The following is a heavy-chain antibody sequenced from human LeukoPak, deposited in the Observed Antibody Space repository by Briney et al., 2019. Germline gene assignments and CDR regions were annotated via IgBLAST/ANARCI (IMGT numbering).Heavy chain of an antibody. CDR1: GFIFSSYA. J-gene: IGHJ4*02. CDR2: LSSDGSYE. D-gene: IGHD3-10*01. V-gene: IGHV3-30*01. CDR3: VRDSTYYYGSGSSGPHHFDN. Sequence: GRSLRLSCAASGFIFSSYAMHWVRQAPGKGLEWVSILSSDGSYEYYADSVKGRFTISRDNSKNTLYLQLNSLRAEDTAVYYCVRDSTYYYGSGSSGPHHFDNWGQGTLVTVSS.